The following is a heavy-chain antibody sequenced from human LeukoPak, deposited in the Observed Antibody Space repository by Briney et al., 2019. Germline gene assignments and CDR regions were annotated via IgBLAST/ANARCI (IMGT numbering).Heavy chain of an antibody. Sequence: GRSLRLSCAASGFSFRNYGIHWVRQAPGKGLEWVAVISYDGNNKYYADSVKGRFTISRDNSKNTLYLQMNSLRVEDTAVYYCAKVEWGSSGYTHWEYWGQGTLVTVSS. J-gene: IGHJ4*02. D-gene: IGHD3-22*01. V-gene: IGHV3-30*18. CDR3: AKVEWGSSGYTHWEY. CDR1: GFSFRNYG. CDR2: ISYDGNNK.